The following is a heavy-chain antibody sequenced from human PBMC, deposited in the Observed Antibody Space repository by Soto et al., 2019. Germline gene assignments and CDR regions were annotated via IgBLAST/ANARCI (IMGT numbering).Heavy chain of an antibody. J-gene: IGHJ6*02. CDR3: ARDRKLVIPGNYYYYGMDV. D-gene: IGHD3-9*01. Sequence: QLQLQESGPGLMKTSESLSLTCSVSGGSIRDYFWTWIRQPPGKGLEWIGYISSSGTINYNSSLKIRVTISLDTSRTHVSLKLSSVTAADTAVYFCARDRKLVIPGNYYYYGMDVWGQGTTVTV. V-gene: IGHV4-59*01. CDR2: ISSSGTI. CDR1: GGSIRDYF.